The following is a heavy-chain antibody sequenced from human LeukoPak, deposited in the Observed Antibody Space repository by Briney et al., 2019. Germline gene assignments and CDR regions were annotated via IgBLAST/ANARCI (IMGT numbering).Heavy chain of an antibody. CDR3: ARDRAGSSWSDNWFDP. CDR1: GYTFTSYG. Sequence: AAVKVSCKASGYTFTSYGIGWVRQAPGQGLEWMGWISAYNGNTNYAQKLQGRVTMTTDTSTSTAYMELRSLRSDDTAVYYCARDRAGSSWSDNWFDPWGQGTLVTVSS. J-gene: IGHJ5*02. V-gene: IGHV1-18*01. CDR2: ISAYNGNT. D-gene: IGHD6-13*01.